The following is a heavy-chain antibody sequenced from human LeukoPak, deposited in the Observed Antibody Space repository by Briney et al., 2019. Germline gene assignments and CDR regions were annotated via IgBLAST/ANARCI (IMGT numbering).Heavy chain of an antibody. V-gene: IGHV3-48*02. D-gene: IGHD3-10*01. Sequence: GGSLRLSCAASGFTFSSYSMNWVRQAPGKGLEWVSYISSSSTIYYADSVKGRFTISRDNAKNSLYLQMNSLRDEDTAVYCCATGGDWGQGTLVTVSS. J-gene: IGHJ4*02. CDR1: GFTFSSYS. CDR2: ISSSSTI. CDR3: ATGGD.